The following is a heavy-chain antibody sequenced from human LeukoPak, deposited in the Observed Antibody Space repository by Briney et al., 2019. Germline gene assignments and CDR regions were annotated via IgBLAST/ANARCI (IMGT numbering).Heavy chain of an antibody. CDR1: GFTFSSYG. Sequence: GGSLRLSCAASGFTFSSYGMSWVRQAPGKGLEWVSVIYSGGSTYYADSVKGRFTISRDNSKNTLYLQMNSLRAEDTAVYYCARGNQPRSYYDYWGQGTLVTVSS. J-gene: IGHJ4*02. CDR3: ARGNQPRSYYDY. D-gene: IGHD3-10*01. CDR2: IYSGGST. V-gene: IGHV3-53*01.